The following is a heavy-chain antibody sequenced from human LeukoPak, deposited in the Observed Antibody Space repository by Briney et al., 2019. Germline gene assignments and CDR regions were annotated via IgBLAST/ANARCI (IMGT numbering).Heavy chain of an antibody. CDR3: ARLRRNSDRSGYYYYYDY. D-gene: IGHD3-22*01. V-gene: IGHV3-21*01. Sequence: PGGSLGLFCAASGYTFSSYSINWVRQAPGKGLEWVSSISVGGNYIYYADSVRGRFSISRDDARNSLYLQMDSLRGDDTAVYYCARLRRNSDRSGYYYYYDYWDQGTLVTVSS. CDR2: ISVGGNYI. CDR1: GYTFSSYS. J-gene: IGHJ4*02.